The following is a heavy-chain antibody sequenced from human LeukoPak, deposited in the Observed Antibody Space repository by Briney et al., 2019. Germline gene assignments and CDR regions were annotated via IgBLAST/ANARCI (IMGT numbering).Heavy chain of an antibody. CDR3: ARLGYSSSWFYFDY. D-gene: IGHD6-13*01. Sequence: PSETLSLTCAVYGGSFSGYYWSWIRQPPGKGLEWIGEINHSGSTNYNPSLKSRVTISVDTSNNQFSLKLSSVTAADTAVYYCARLGYSSSWFYFDYWGQGTLVTVSS. CDR2: INHSGST. CDR1: GGSFSGYY. J-gene: IGHJ4*02. V-gene: IGHV4-34*01.